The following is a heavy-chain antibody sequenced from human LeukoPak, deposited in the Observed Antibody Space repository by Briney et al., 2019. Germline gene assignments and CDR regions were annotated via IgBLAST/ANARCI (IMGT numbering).Heavy chain of an antibody. Sequence: ASVKVSCKASGYTFTGFYMHWVRQAPGQGLEWMGWISPNSGGTNYAQKFQGRVTMTRDTSISTAYMELSRLGSDDTAVYYCAREVRSPLGVPLDYWGQGTLVTVSS. J-gene: IGHJ4*02. V-gene: IGHV1-2*02. CDR2: ISPNSGGT. D-gene: IGHD1-26*01. CDR1: GYTFTGFY. CDR3: AREVRSPLGVPLDY.